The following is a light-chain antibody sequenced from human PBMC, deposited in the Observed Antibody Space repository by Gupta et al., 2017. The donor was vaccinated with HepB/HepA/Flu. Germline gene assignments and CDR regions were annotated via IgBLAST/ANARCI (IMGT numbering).Light chain of an antibody. CDR1: TSNIGSNY. CDR3: DPEDTSRGGGV. J-gene: IGLJ3*02. V-gene: IGLV1-51*02. Sequence: QSVLTQPPSVSAAPGQKVTITCPGSTSNIGSNYVFWYQQLPGTAPKVLIYENNRRRSAIPDRFSGSKYGTTATIAITGLQTGDEADYYWDPEDTSRGGGVFGGGTKLTVL. CDR2: ENN.